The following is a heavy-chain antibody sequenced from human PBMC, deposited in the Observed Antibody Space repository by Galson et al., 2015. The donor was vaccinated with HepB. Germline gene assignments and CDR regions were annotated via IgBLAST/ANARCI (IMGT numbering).Heavy chain of an antibody. V-gene: IGHV3-48*01. J-gene: IGHJ4*02. Sequence: SLRLSCAASGFTFSSYSMNWVRQAPGKGLEWVSYISSSSSTIYYADSVKGRFTISRDNSQNTLFLQMNSLRADDTAMYYCARDAYSSSGGYFWGQGTLVTVSS. CDR1: GFTFSSYS. D-gene: IGHD6-6*01. CDR2: ISSSSSTI. CDR3: ARDAYSSSGGYF.